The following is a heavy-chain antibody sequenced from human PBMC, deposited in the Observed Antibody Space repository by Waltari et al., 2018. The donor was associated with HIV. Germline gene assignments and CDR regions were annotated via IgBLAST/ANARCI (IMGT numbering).Heavy chain of an antibody. Sequence: QMQLVESGGGVVQPGRSLRLSCSASGFSFSTYGLHWVRQAPGRGLEGVAAFLDGGSYKYYADSVKGRYIISRDNSKNTIDLQMNSLRVEDTALYYCARSRYYDDVTGYSYYFDFWGRGTLVTVSS. CDR3: ARSRYYDDVTGYSYYFDF. J-gene: IGHJ4*02. D-gene: IGHD3-9*01. V-gene: IGHV3-30*01. CDR2: FLDGGSYK. CDR1: GFSFSTYG.